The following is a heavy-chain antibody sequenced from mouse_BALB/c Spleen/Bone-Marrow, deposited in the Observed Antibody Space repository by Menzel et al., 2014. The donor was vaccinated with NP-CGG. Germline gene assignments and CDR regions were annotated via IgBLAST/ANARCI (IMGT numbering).Heavy chain of an antibody. V-gene: IGHV5-4*02. Sequence: EVQLVESGGGLVKPGGSLKLSCAASGFTFSDYYMYWVRQTPEKRLEWVATIRDGGSYTFYPDSVEGRFTISRDNAKPNLYLHMSSLKSEDTAMYYCARDGAYTFAWFAYWGQGTLVTVSA. D-gene: IGHD6-5*01. CDR1: GFTFSDYY. CDR3: ARDGAYTFAWFAY. CDR2: IRDGGSYT. J-gene: IGHJ3*01.